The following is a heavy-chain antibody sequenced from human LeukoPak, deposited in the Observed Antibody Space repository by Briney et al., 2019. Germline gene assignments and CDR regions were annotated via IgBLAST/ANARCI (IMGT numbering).Heavy chain of an antibody. V-gene: IGHV3-15*01. CDR3: TTGDYYDSSGLAPLDY. J-gene: IGHJ4*02. CDR1: GFTFSNAW. CDR2: IKSKTDGGTT. Sequence: PVGSLRLSCAASGFTFSNAWMSWVRQAPGKGLEWVGRIKSKTDGGTTDYAAPVKGRFTISRDDSKNTLYLQMNSLKTEDTAVYYCTTGDYYDSSGLAPLDYWGQGTLVTVSS. D-gene: IGHD3-22*01.